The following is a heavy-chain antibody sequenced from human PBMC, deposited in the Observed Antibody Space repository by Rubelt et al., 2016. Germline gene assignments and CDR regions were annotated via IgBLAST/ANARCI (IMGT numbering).Heavy chain of an antibody. Sequence: QVQVVQSGPELKTPGASVKVSCKVSGHSFTSHGVNWVRQAPGQGLEWMGWIHTDTGDPTYAQGFTGRFVLSSDPAASAAFLQISSLKEEDSAMYYCASEGRAGFYGGFEYWGQGTLLTVSS. V-gene: IGHV7-4-1*02. CDR1: GHSFTSHG. D-gene: IGHD4-17*01. J-gene: IGHJ4*02. CDR3: ASEGRAGFYGGFEY. CDR2: IHTDTGDP.